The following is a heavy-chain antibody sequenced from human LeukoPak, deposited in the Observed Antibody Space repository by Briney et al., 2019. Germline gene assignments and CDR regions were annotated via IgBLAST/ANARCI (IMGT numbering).Heavy chain of an antibody. CDR1: GGSISSSRYF. Sequence: SETLSLTCTVSGGSISSSRYFWGWIRQPPGKGLEWIGSISYSGNTYYNPSLKSRVTISVDTSKNQFSLKLSSVTAADTAVYYCARVRYYDFWSGYDYWGQGTLVTVSS. D-gene: IGHD3-3*01. CDR3: ARVRYYDFWSGYDY. CDR2: ISYSGNT. V-gene: IGHV4-39*07. J-gene: IGHJ4*02.